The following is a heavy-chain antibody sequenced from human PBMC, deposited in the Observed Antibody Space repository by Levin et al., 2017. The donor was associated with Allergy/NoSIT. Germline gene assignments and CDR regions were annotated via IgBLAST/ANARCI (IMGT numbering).Heavy chain of an antibody. D-gene: IGHD6-13*01. Sequence: GSLRLSCAASGFTFSSYAMHWVRQAPGKGLEYVSALSSNWGSTYYAKSVKGRFTIPRDNSKNTLDLQKGSLGAEDMAVYYCARDGSARIAAAGEGVYFDSWGQGTLVTVSS. V-gene: IGHV3-64*01. CDR1: GFTFSSYA. J-gene: IGHJ4*02. CDR2: LSSNWGST. CDR3: ARDGSARIAAAGEGVYFDS.